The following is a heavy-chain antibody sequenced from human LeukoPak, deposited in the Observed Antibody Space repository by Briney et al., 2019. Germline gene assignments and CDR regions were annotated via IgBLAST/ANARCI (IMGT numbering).Heavy chain of an antibody. J-gene: IGHJ5*02. CDR2: INPNSGGT. V-gene: IGHV1-2*02. CDR1: GYTFTGYY. CDR3: ARELPIAVAGTVNWFDP. Sequence: ASVKVSCKASGYTFTGYYMHWVRQAPGPGLELMGWINPNSGGTNYAQKFQGRVTMTRDTSICTAYMELSRLRSDDTAVYYCARELPIAVAGTVNWFDPWGQGTLVTVSS. D-gene: IGHD6-19*01.